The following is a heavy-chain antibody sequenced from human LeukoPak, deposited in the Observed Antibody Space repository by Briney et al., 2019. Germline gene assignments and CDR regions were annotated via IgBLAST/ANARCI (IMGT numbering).Heavy chain of an antibody. CDR1: GGSFSGYY. CDR2: INHSGST. V-gene: IGHV4-34*01. CDR3: ARHVEDTAMVTSVFYYYYYMDV. J-gene: IGHJ6*03. D-gene: IGHD5-18*01. Sequence: SETLSLTCAVYGGSFSGYYWSWIRQPPGKGLEWIGEINHSGSTYYNPSLKSRVTISVDTSKNQFSLKLSSVTAADTAVYYCARHVEDTAMVTSVFYYYYYMDVWGKGTTVTISS.